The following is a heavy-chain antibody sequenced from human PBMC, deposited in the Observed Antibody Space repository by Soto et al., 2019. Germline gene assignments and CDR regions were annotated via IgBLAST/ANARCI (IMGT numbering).Heavy chain of an antibody. V-gene: IGHV3-33*01. J-gene: IGHJ6*02. CDR2: IWYDGSNK. D-gene: IGHD3-22*01. CDR1: GFTFSSYG. CDR3: ARDLYDSSGQHWGSYGMDV. Sequence: GGSLRLSCAASGFTFSSYGMHWVRQAPGKGLEWVAVIWYDGSNKYYADSVKGRFTISRDNSKNTLYLQMNSLRAEDTAVYYCARDLYDSSGQHWGSYGMDVWGQGTTVTVSS.